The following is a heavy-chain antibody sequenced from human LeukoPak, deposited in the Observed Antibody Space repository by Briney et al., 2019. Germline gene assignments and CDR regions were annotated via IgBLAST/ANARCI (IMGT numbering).Heavy chain of an antibody. CDR3: AKDPQYYDILTGYPAFDF. CDR2: ITGGGVST. D-gene: IGHD3-9*01. V-gene: IGHV3-23*01. Sequence: PGGSLRLSCAASGFTFSSYAMSWVRQAPGKGLERVSGITGGGVSTYYADSVKGRFTISRDNSKNTLYLQMNSLRAEDTAVYYCAKDPQYYDILTGYPAFDFWGQGTMVTVTS. CDR1: GFTFSSYA. J-gene: IGHJ3*01.